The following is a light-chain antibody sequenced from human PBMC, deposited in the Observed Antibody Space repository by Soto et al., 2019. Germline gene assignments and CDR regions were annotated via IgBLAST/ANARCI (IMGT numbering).Light chain of an antibody. Sequence: QSVLTQPASVSGSPGQSITISCTGTSSDVGLYNYVSWYQQHPGKVPKLMISEVSKQPSGVSNRFSGSKSGNTASLTISGLQAEDEADYYCSSYTTTYSVVFGEGTKETVL. V-gene: IGLV2-14*01. J-gene: IGLJ2*01. CDR3: SSYTTTYSVV. CDR1: SSDVGLYNY. CDR2: EVS.